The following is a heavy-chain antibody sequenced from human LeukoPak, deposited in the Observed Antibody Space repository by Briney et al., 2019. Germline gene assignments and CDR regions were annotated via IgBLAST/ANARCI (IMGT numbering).Heavy chain of an antibody. CDR3: ATYSLRGYSGYDAAGVYYFDY. CDR1: GGSISSYY. Sequence: SETLSLTCTVSGGSISSYYWSWIRQPPGKGLEWIGYIYYSGSTNYNPSLKSRVTISVDTSKNQFSLKLSSVTAADTAVYYCATYSLRGYSGYDAAGVYYFDYWGQGTLVTVSS. J-gene: IGHJ4*02. V-gene: IGHV4-59*08. CDR2: IYYSGST. D-gene: IGHD5-12*01.